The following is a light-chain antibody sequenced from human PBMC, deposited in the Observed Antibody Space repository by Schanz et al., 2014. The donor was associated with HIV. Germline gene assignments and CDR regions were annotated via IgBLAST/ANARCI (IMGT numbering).Light chain of an antibody. J-gene: IGLJ3*02. CDR2: ANS. V-gene: IGLV1-40*01. CDR1: SSNIGSVYD. CDR3: QSYDSGLRGWV. Sequence: QSVLTQPPSVSGAPGQRVTISCTGSSSNIGSVYDVHWYQQLPGTAPKHLIFANSDRPSGVPDRFSGSKSGTSASLAITGLQAEDEADYYCQSYDSGLRGWVFGGGTKLTVL.